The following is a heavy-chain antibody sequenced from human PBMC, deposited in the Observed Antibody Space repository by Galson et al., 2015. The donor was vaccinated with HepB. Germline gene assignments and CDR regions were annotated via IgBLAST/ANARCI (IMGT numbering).Heavy chain of an antibody. CDR3: ARVADADYGDHSHFDY. D-gene: IGHD4-17*01. J-gene: IGHJ4*02. Sequence: SLRLSCAASGFTFSSYWMSWVRQAPGKGLEWVANIKQDGSEKYYVDSVKGRFTISRDNVKNSMYLQMNSLRAEDTAVYFCARVADADYGDHSHFDYWGQGTLVTVSS. CDR1: GFTFSSYW. CDR2: IKQDGSEK. V-gene: IGHV3-7*01.